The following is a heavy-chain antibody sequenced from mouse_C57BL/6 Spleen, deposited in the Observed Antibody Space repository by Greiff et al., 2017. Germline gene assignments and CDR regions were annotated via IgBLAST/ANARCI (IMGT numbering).Heavy chain of an antibody. CDR2: IEPNSGGT. CDR1: GYTFTSYW. V-gene: IGHV1-72*01. CDR3: ARGDYGSSRSGSFDY. D-gene: IGHD1-1*01. Sequence: QVQLQQPGAELVKPGASVKLSCKASGYTFTSYWMHWVKQRPGRGLEWIGRIEPNSGGTKYNEKFKSKATLTVDKPASTAYMQLSSLTSEDSAVYYGARGDYGSSRSGSFDYWGQGTTLTVSS. J-gene: IGHJ2*01.